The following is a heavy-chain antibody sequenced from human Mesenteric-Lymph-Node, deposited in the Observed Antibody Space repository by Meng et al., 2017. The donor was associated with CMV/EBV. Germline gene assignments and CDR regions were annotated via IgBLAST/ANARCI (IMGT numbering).Heavy chain of an antibody. CDR1: GRRIPRGEFS. CDR2: CYCRLST. J-gene: IGHJ4*02. V-gene: IGHV4-30-4*08. Sequence: PSHPCVVSGRRIPRGEFSSSGILRPPGQSLDAIGFCYCRLSTYHTTSLKRHVPISVDTSKNHFPLKLVSVTAAGTAFYYFAREGSLSSFGAATFDYWGQGTLVTVSS. D-gene: IGHD1-26*01. CDR3: AREGSLSSFGAATFDY.